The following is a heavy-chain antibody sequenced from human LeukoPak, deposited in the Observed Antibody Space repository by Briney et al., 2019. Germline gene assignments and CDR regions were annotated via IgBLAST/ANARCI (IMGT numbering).Heavy chain of an antibody. V-gene: IGHV3-33*01. D-gene: IGHD2-21*01. CDR1: GFPFRSYG. CDR3: ARDLSAAYDF. J-gene: IGHJ4*02. Sequence: GGSLRLSCAASGFPFRSYGMHWVRQAPGKGLEWVARLVYDERNDYANSVKGRFTISRDNSKNMLYLQMDDLRVDDTAMYYCARDLSAAYDFWGXGILVTVSS. CDR2: LVYDERN.